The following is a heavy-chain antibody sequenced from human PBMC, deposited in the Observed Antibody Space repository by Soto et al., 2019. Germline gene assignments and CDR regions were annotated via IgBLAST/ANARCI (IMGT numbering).Heavy chain of an antibody. CDR2: ISYDGSNK. J-gene: IGHJ4*02. D-gene: IGHD3-3*01. V-gene: IGHV3-30-3*01. CDR3: ARDIGHYYFWSGYYTRPPY. Sequence: GGSLRLSCAASGFTFSSYAMHWVRQAPGKGLEWVAVISYDGSNKYYADSVKGRFTISRDNSKNTLYLQMNSLRAEDTDVYYCARDIGHYYFWSGYYTRPPYWGQGTLFTVSS. CDR1: GFTFSSYA.